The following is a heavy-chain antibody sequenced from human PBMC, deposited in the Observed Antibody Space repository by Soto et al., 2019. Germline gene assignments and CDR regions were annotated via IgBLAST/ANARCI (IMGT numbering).Heavy chain of an antibody. CDR1: GGSISSRSYY. Sequence: QLQLQESGPGLVKPSETLSLTCTVSGGSISSRSYYWGWIRQPPGKGLEWIGSIYYSGSTYYNPSLKSRVPISVDTSKNEFSLKLSSVTAADTAVYYCARHDSSSSEYYYGMDVWGQGTTVTVSS. V-gene: IGHV4-39*01. CDR2: IYYSGST. D-gene: IGHD6-6*01. CDR3: ARHDSSSSEYYYGMDV. J-gene: IGHJ6*02.